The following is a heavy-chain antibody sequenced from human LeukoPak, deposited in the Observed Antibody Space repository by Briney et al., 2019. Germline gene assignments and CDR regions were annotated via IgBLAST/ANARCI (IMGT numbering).Heavy chain of an antibody. D-gene: IGHD4-23*01. V-gene: IGHV1-46*01. CDR1: GYTFTSYY. CDR2: INPSGGST. CDR3: AREGYGGNSDGAYYFDY. J-gene: IGHJ4*02. Sequence: ASVKVSCKASGYTFTSYYMHWVRQAPGQGLEWMGIINPSGGSTSYAQKFQGRVTMTRDTSTSTVYMELSSLRSEDTAVHYCAREGYGGNSDGAYYFDYWGQGTLVTVSS.